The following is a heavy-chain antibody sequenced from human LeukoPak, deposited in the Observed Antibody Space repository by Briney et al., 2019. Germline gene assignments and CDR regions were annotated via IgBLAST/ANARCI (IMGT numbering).Heavy chain of an antibody. J-gene: IGHJ6*03. D-gene: IGHD5-24*01. CDR3: TRREEMATIYYYYYYMDV. CDR2: IRSKANSYAT. Sequence: GGSLRLSCAASGFTFSGSAMHWVRQASGKGLEWVGRIRSKANSYATAYAASVKGRFTISGDDSKNTAYLQMNSLKTEDTAVYYCTRREEMATIYYYYYYMDVWGKGTTVTVSS. V-gene: IGHV3-73*01. CDR1: GFTFSGSA.